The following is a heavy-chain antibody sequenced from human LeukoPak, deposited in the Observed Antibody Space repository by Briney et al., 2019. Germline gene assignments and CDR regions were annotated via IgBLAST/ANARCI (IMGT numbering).Heavy chain of an antibody. Sequence: SVKVSCKASGFTFTSSAMQWVRHARGQRLEWIGWIVVGSGNTNYAQKFQERVTITRDMSTSTAYMELSSLRSEDTAVYYCAAGWVCSGGSCYYYFDYWGQGTLVTVSS. J-gene: IGHJ4*02. CDR3: AAGWVCSGGSCYYYFDY. CDR2: IVVGSGNT. CDR1: GFTFTSSA. V-gene: IGHV1-58*02. D-gene: IGHD2-15*01.